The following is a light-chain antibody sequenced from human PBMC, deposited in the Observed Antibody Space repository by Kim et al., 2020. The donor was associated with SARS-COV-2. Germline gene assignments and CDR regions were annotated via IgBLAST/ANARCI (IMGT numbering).Light chain of an antibody. CDR1: KLGDKF. CDR2: QDS. V-gene: IGLV3-1*01. CDR3: QAWDSSTEV. Sequence: SVSPGQTASITCSGDKLGDKFAFWYQQKPGQSPVLVIYQDSKRPSGIPERFSGSNSGNTATLTISGTQAMDEADYYCQAWDSSTEVFGTGTKVTVL. J-gene: IGLJ1*01.